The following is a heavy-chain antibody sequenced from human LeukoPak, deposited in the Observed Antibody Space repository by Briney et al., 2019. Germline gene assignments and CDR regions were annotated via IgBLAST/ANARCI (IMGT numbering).Heavy chain of an antibody. CDR2: IVPIVGIA. CDR3: ATQSSGSYYRY. V-gene: IGHV1-69*04. Sequence: SVKVSCKASGGTFISYGFSWVRQAPGQGLEWMGRIVPIVGIARYTQKFQGRVTISADKSTSTAYMELNSLRSDDTAVYYCATQSSGSYYRYWGQGTLVTVSS. CDR1: GGTFISYG. J-gene: IGHJ4*02. D-gene: IGHD1-26*01.